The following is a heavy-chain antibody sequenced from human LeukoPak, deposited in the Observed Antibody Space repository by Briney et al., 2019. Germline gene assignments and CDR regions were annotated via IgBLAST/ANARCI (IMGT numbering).Heavy chain of an antibody. CDR3: ARFDSTAAGCDY. J-gene: IGHJ4*02. V-gene: IGHV4-34*01. D-gene: IGHD6-13*01. Sequence: SETLSLTCAVYGGSFSGYYWSWIRQPPGKGLEWIGEINHSGSTNYNPSLKSRVTISVDTSKNQFSLKLSSVTAADTAVYYCARFDSTAAGCDYWGQGTLVTVSS. CDR1: GGSFSGYY. CDR2: INHSGST.